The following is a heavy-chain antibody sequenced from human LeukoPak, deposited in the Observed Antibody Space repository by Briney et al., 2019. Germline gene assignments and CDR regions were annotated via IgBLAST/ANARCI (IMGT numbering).Heavy chain of an antibody. V-gene: IGHV1-18*01. J-gene: IGHJ6*02. CDR3: ARVPPQWLVTYYYGMDV. CDR1: GYTFTSYG. D-gene: IGHD6-19*01. Sequence: GASVKVSCKASGYTFTSYGISWVRQAPGQGLEWMGWISAYNGNTNYAQKLQGRVTMTTDTSTSTAYMELRSLRSDDTAVYYCARVPPQWLVTYYYGMDVWGQGTTVTVPS. CDR2: ISAYNGNT.